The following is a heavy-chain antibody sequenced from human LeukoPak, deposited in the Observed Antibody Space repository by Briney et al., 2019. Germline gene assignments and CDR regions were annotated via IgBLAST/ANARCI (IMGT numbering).Heavy chain of an antibody. CDR3: ARDRGFGEPDY. V-gene: IGHV3-48*03. Sequence: SGGSLRLSCAASGFNFSSYEMNWVRQAPGKGLEWVSYISSVGTTAYYADFVKGRFTISRDNAKNSLHLQLNSLRVEDTAVYYCARDRGFGEPDYWGQGTLVTVSS. D-gene: IGHD3-10*01. J-gene: IGHJ4*02. CDR1: GFNFSSYE. CDR2: ISSVGTTA.